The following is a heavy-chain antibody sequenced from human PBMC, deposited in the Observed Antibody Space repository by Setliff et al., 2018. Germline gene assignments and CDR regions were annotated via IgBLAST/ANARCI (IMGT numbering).Heavy chain of an antibody. V-gene: IGHV4-59*08. J-gene: IGHJ4*02. CDR1: GDSIFDNY. CDR2: ISYTGST. CDR3: ARGRYYETTSYHFPFDY. Sequence: PSETLSLTCSVSGDSIFDNYWSWIRQSPGRGLEWIAYISYTGSTNYNPSLKSRVTISLDTSKNHFSLKLSSVTAADTAVYYCARGRYYETTSYHFPFDYWGQGALVTVSS. D-gene: IGHD3-22*01.